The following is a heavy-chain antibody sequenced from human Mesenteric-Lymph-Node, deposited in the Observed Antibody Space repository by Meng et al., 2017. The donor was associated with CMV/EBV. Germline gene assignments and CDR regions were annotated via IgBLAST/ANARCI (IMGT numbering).Heavy chain of an antibody. J-gene: IGHJ4*02. CDR3: ARGGSGYYKGSVNYYFDY. Sequence: ASVKVSCKASGYTFTGYYMHWVRQAPGQGLEWMGWINPNSGGTNYAQKFQGRVTMTRDTSISTAYMELSRLRSDDTAVYYCARGGSGYYKGSVNYYFDYWGQGTLVTVSS. CDR1: GYTFTGYY. CDR2: INPNSGGT. V-gene: IGHV1-2*02. D-gene: IGHD3-22*01.